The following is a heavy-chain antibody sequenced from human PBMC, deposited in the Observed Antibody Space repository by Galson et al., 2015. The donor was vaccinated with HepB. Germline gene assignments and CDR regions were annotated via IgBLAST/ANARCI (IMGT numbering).Heavy chain of an antibody. CDR1: GFTFSSYW. D-gene: IGHD6-6*01. V-gene: IGHV3-74*01. J-gene: IGHJ4*02. CDR2: INSDRSST. Sequence: SLRLSCAASGFTFSSYWMHWVRQAPGKGLVWVSRINSDRSSTSYADSVKGRFTISRDNAKNTLYLQMNSLRAEDTAVYYCARGEIAARPMGYWGQGTLVTVSS. CDR3: ARGEIAARPMGY.